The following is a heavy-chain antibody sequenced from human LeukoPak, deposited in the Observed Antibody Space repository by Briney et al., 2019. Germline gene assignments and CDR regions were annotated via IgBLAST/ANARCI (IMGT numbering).Heavy chain of an antibody. CDR3: ARSYYPDY. CDR2: ISSSGSTK. J-gene: IGHJ4*02. D-gene: IGHD3-10*01. Sequence: GGSLRLSCAASGFTFRNYEMNWVRQAPGKGLEWVPYISSSGSTKYYADSVKGRFTISRDNAKNSLYLQMNSLRAEYAAVYYCARSYYPDYWGRRTLVTVSS. CDR1: GFTFRNYE. V-gene: IGHV3-48*03.